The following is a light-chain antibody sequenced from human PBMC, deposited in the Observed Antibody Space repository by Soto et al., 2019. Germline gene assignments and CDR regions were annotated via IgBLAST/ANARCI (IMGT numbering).Light chain of an antibody. Sequence: EIVLTQSPGTLSLSPGQRATLSCRASQSVRGSSLAWYQQKPGQPPRLLIYGASSRATGIPARFSGGGSGTDFSLTISRLETEDFSVYYCKQYGTSPLTVGGGTKVDIK. CDR3: KQYGTSPLT. J-gene: IGKJ4*01. CDR2: GAS. CDR1: QSVRGSS. V-gene: IGKV3-20*01.